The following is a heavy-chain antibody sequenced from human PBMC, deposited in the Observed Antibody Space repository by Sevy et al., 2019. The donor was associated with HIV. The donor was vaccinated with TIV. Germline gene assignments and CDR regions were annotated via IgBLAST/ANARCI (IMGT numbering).Heavy chain of an antibody. V-gene: IGHV1-46*01. CDR2: INPSTGTT. CDR3: ARSRGASQGGYFDF. D-gene: IGHD3-10*01. J-gene: IGHJ4*02. Sequence: ASVKVSCKTSGYTFTSSYIHWVRQAPGQGLEWLGVINPSTGTTTYAQTFQGRVIMARDTSTSTVYMDVTSLRSEDTALYYCARSRGASQGGYFDFWGQGTLVTASS. CDR1: GYTFTSSY.